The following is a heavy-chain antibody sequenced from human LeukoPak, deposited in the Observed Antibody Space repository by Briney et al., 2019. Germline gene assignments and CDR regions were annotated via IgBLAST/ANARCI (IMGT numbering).Heavy chain of an antibody. J-gene: IGHJ4*02. CDR1: GGSISSSSYY. Sequence: SETLSLTCTVSGGSISSSSYYWGWIRQPPGKGLEWIGSIYYSGSTYYNPSLKSRVTISVDTSKNQFSLKLSSVTAADTAVYYSARRVRNYYDSSGYLIDYWGQGTLVTVSS. CDR3: ARRVRNYYDSSGYLIDY. CDR2: IYYSGST. D-gene: IGHD3-22*01. V-gene: IGHV4-39*01.